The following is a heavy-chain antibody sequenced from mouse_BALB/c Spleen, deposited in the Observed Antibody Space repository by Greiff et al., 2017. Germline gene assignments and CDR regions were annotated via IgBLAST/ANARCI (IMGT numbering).Heavy chain of an antibody. CDR1: GFTFSSFG. CDR2: ISSGSSTI. V-gene: IGHV5-17*02. CDR3: ARSNYGYLYAMDY. D-gene: IGHD1-2*01. Sequence: VQLKESGGGLVQPGGSRKLSCAASGFTFSSFGMHWVRQAPEKGLEWVAYISSGSSTIYYADTVKGRFTISRDNPKNTLFLQMTSLRSEDTAMYYCARSNYGYLYAMDYWGQGTSVTVSS. J-gene: IGHJ4*01.